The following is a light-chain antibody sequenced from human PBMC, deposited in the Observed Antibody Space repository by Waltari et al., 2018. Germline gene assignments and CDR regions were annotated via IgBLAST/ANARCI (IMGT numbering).Light chain of an antibody. CDR2: LVS. CDR1: QSLLDSDGYTH. J-gene: IGKJ4*01. Sequence: IVLTQTPFSLPVTPGEPASISCRSSQSLLDSDGYTHLHWYLQKPGQSPQLLIYLVSNRASGVPDRFGGSGSGTNFILKISRVEAEDLGVYYCMQSLQTPLTFGGGTKVES. CDR3: MQSLQTPLT. V-gene: IGKV2-28*01.